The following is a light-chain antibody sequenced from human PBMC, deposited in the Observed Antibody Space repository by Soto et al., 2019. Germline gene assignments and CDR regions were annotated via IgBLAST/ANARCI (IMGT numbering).Light chain of an antibody. CDR2: AAS. Sequence: IQMTQSPSSLSASVGDRVTITCRASQSISTYLNWYQQRPGKAPKLLIYAASSLQSGVPSRFSGSGSETDFTLTISSLQPEDFATYYCQQSYSIPITFGQGTRLEIE. CDR1: QSISTY. J-gene: IGKJ5*01. V-gene: IGKV1-39*01. CDR3: QQSYSIPIT.